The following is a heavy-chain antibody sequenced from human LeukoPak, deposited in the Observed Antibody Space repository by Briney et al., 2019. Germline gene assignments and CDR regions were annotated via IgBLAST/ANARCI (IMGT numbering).Heavy chain of an antibody. CDR2: ISSSSSYI. V-gene: IGHV3-21*01. Sequence: PGGSLRLSCAASGFTSSSYSMNWVRQAPGKGLEWVSSISSSSSYIYYADSVKGRFTISRDNAKNSLYLQMNSLRAEDTAVYYCAREDGDYNVGAFDIWGQGTMVTVSS. CDR1: GFTSSSYS. J-gene: IGHJ3*02. D-gene: IGHD4-17*01. CDR3: AREDGDYNVGAFDI.